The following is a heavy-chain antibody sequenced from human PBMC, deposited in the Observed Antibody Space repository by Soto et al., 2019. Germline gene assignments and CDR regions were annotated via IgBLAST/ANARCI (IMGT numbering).Heavy chain of an antibody. D-gene: IGHD5-18*01. Sequence: HPGGSLRLSXAASGFTFSSYGMHWVRQAPGKGLEWVAVISYDGSNKYYADSVKGRFTISRDNSKNTLYLQMNSLRAEDTAVYYCARTDTAMVTPYYGMDVWGQGTTVTVSS. J-gene: IGHJ6*02. CDR3: ARTDTAMVTPYYGMDV. CDR2: ISYDGSNK. CDR1: GFTFSSYG. V-gene: IGHV3-30*03.